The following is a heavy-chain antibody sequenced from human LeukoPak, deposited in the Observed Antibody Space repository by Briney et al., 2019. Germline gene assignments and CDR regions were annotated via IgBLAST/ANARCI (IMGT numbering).Heavy chain of an antibody. D-gene: IGHD3-10*01. J-gene: IGHJ4*02. CDR1: GGSISSYY. V-gene: IGHV4-4*07. Sequence: PSETLSLTCTVSGGSISSYYWSCIRQRAGKGREWIGRIYTSGSTNYNPSLKGRVTMSVDTSKNQFSLKLSSVTAADTAVYYCARDMYYYGSGSSPFDYWGQGTLVTVSS. CDR3: ARDMYYYGSGSSPFDY. CDR2: IYTSGST.